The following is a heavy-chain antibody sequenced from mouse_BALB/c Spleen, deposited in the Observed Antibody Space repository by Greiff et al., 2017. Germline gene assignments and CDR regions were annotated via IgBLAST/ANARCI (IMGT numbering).Heavy chain of an antibody. Sequence: VQLKQSGAELVKPGASVKLSCTASGFNIKDTYMHWVKQRPEQGLEWIGRIDPANGNTKYDPKFQGKATITADTSSNTAYLQLSSLTSEDTAVYYGASAGNNGYWGQGTTLTVSS. CDR3: ASAGNNGY. CDR1: GFNIKDTY. J-gene: IGHJ2*01. V-gene: IGHV14-3*02. D-gene: IGHD2-1*01. CDR2: IDPANGNT.